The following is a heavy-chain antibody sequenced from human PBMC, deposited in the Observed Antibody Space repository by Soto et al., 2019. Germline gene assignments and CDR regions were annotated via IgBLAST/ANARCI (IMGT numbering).Heavy chain of an antibody. J-gene: IGHJ4*02. D-gene: IGHD2-21*02. CDR3: ARSPGGVVTAMYYFDY. V-gene: IGHV1-2*04. CDR1: GYTFTGYY. Sequence: QVQLVQSGAEVKKPAASVKVSCKASGYTFTGYYMHWVRQAPGQGLEWMGWINPNSGGTNYAQKFQGWVTMTRDTSISTAYMELSRLRSDDTAVYYCARSPGGVVTAMYYFDYWGQGTLVTVSS. CDR2: INPNSGGT.